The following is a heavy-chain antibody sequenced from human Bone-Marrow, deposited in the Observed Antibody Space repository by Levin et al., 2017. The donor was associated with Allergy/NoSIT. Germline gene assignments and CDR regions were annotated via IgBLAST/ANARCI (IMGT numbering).Heavy chain of an antibody. J-gene: IGHJ4*02. V-gene: IGHV3-30*03. CDR2: IAFDGITK. CDR1: GFTFKTYG. D-gene: IGHD2-8*01. CDR3: ARGARMVCETVLFDY. Sequence: GGSLRLSCTASGFTFKTYGMHWVRQGPGKGLEWVAVIAFDGITKYYADSVKDRFSVSRDNSKDTLYLEMDSLRADDTALYYCARGARMVCETVLFDYWGQGTLVTVSS.